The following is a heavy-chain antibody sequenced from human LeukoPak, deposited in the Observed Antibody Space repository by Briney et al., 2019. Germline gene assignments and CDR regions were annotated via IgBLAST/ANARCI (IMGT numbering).Heavy chain of an antibody. V-gene: IGHV4-4*02. CDR3: ASALAEYCSGGSCYSSDY. D-gene: IGHD2-15*01. Sequence: SGTLSLTCAVSGGSISSSNWWSWVRQPPGKGLEWIGEIYHSGSTNYDPSLKSRVTISVDKSKNQFSLKLSSVTAADTAVYYCASALAEYCSGGSCYSSDYWGQGTLVTVSS. CDR2: IYHSGST. CDR1: GGSISSSNW. J-gene: IGHJ4*02.